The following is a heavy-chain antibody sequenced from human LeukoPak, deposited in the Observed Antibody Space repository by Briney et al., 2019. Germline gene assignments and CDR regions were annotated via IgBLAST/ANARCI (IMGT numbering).Heavy chain of an antibody. Sequence: GGSLRLSCAASGFTFSSYSMNWVRQAPGKGLEGVSSISSRSSYIYYADSVKGRFTISRDNAKNSLSLQMNSLRAEDTAVYYCARDGGWSSTSCYVSWGQGTLVTVSS. D-gene: IGHD2-2*01. J-gene: IGHJ4*02. V-gene: IGHV3-21*01. CDR2: ISSRSSYI. CDR3: ARDGGWSSTSCYVS. CDR1: GFTFSSYS.